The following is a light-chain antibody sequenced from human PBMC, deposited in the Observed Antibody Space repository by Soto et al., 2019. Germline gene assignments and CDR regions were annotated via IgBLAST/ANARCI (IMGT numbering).Light chain of an antibody. V-gene: IGKV3-20*01. CDR1: QSVSSTY. CDR2: GVS. CDR3: QQYGSSPLVT. J-gene: IGKJ3*01. Sequence: EIVLTQSPGTLSLSPGERATLSCRASQSVSSTYLAWYQQKPGQAPRLLIYGVSSRATGIPDRFSGSGSGTDFTLTISSLEHEDFAVYYCQQYGSSPLVTFGPGTKVDIK.